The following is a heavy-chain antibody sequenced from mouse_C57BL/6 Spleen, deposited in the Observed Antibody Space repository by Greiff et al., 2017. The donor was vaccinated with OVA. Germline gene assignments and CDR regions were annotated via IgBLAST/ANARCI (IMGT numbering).Heavy chain of an antibody. CDR1: GYTFTSYW. J-gene: IGHJ4*01. Sequence: QVHVKQPGAELVKPGASVKLSCKASGYTFTSYWMHWVKQRPGRGLEWIGRIDPNSGGTKYNEKFKSKATLTVDKPSSTAYMQLSSLTSEDSAVYYCARKDYYGSSFLYAMDYWGQGTSVTVSS. V-gene: IGHV1-72*01. CDR2: IDPNSGGT. CDR3: ARKDYYGSSFLYAMDY. D-gene: IGHD1-1*01.